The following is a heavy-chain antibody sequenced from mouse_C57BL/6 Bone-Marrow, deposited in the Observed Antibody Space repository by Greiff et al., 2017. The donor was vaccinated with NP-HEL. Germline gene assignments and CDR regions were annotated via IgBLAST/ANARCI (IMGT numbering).Heavy chain of an antibody. V-gene: IGHV7-1*01. CDR1: GFTFSDFY. D-gene: IGHD3-2*02. J-gene: IGHJ3*01. Sequence: EVHLVESGGGLVQSGRSLRLSCATSGFTFSDFYMEWVRQAPGKGLEWIAASRHKANDYTTEYSASVKGRFSVARDTSQSILYLQMNALRAEDTAIYYCARDTAQAPFAYWGQGTLVTVSA. CDR3: ARDTAQAPFAY. CDR2: SRHKANDYTT.